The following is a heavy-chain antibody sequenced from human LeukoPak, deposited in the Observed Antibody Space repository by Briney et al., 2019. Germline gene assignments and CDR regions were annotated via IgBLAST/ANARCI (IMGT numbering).Heavy chain of an antibody. CDR2: IGGSGDKT. CDR1: GFTFNRNA. CDR3: VRRGDASSGWGDHDF. V-gene: IGHV3-23*01. D-gene: IGHD6-19*01. J-gene: IGHJ4*02. Sequence: EGSLRLSCAASGFTFNRNAVSWVRQAPGKGLEWVSTIGGSGDKTFYADSVKGRFTISRDNSKNMVHLQMNSLTGEDTALYYCVRRGDASSGWGDHDFWGQGALVTVSS.